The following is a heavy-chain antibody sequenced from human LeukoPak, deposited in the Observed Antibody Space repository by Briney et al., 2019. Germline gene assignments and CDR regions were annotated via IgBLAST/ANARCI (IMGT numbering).Heavy chain of an antibody. CDR2: IRYDGSNT. Sequence: GGSLRLSCAASGFTFNNYGMHWVRQAPGKGLEWVTFIRYDGSNTYYADSVKGRFTISRDNSRNTLYLQMDSLRAEDTAVYYCAKDRCTNGVCYTGAYFDYWGQGTLVTVSS. V-gene: IGHV3-30*02. CDR3: AKDRCTNGVCYTGAYFDY. D-gene: IGHD2-8*01. CDR1: GFTFNNYG. J-gene: IGHJ4*02.